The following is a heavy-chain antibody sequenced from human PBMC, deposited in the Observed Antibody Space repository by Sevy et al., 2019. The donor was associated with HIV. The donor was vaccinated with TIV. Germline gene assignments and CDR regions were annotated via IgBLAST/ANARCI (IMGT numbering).Heavy chain of an antibody. D-gene: IGHD4-17*01. Sequence: GGSLRLSCAASGFTFNSYTMNWVRQAPGKGLEWVSSITSGSTYIYYADSVKGRFTISRDNAKNSLYLQMNSLRAEDTAVYYCARDLPPSATTVAHFDCWGQWTLVTVSS. V-gene: IGHV3-21*01. CDR1: GFTFNSYT. CDR3: ARDLPPSATTVAHFDC. CDR2: ITSGSTYI. J-gene: IGHJ4*02.